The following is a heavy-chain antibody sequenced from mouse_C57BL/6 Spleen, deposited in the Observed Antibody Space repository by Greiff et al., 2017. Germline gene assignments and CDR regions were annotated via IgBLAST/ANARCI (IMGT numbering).Heavy chain of an antibody. D-gene: IGHD2-2*01. CDR3: ARDNYGYDGVRDY. J-gene: IGHJ2*01. Sequence: EVKLMESGGGLVKPGGSLKLSCAASGFTFSSYAMSWVRQTPEKRLEWVATISDGGSYTYYPDNVKGRFTISRDNAKNNLYLQMSHLKSEDTAMYYCARDNYGYDGVRDYWGQGTTLTVSS. CDR2: ISDGGSYT. CDR1: GFTFSSYA. V-gene: IGHV5-4*01.